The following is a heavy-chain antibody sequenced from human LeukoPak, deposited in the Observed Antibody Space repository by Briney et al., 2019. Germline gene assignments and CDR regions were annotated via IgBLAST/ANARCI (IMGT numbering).Heavy chain of an antibody. CDR1: GGSISSDY. D-gene: IGHD5-18*01. Sequence: SETLSLTCTVSGGSISSDYWSWIRQPPGKGLEWIGYIFYSGTTSYNPSLQSRVTISVDTSKNQFPLKLSSVTAADTAVYYCARHVTYYGMAVWGQGTTVTVSS. CDR3: ARHVTYYGMAV. J-gene: IGHJ6*02. CDR2: IFYSGTT. V-gene: IGHV4-59*08.